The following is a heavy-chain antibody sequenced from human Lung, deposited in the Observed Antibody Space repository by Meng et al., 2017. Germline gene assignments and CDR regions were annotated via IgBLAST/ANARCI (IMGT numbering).Heavy chain of an antibody. V-gene: IGHV4-34*01. CDR1: GGSFSDYY. CDR3: ARGPTTMAHDFDY. CDR2: INHSGST. J-gene: IGHJ4*02. D-gene: IGHD4-11*01. Sequence: VHLPQWGDGLLELSEPLSLTCVVSGGSFSDYYWSWIRQPPGKGLEWIGEINHSGSTNYNPSLESRATISVDTSQNNLSLKLSSVTAADSAVYYCARGPTTMAHDFDYWGQGTLVTVSS.